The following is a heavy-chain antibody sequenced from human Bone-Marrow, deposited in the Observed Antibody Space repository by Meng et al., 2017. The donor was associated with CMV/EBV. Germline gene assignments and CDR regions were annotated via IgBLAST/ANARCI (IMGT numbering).Heavy chain of an antibody. Sequence: SETLSLTCTVSGGSFSSGSYYWSWIRQPPGKGLEWIGYVYYSGHTNYNPSLKSRVTISLDTSKNQFSLKLSSVTAADTAVYYCARGRDFWSGLDYYYGMDVWGQGTTVTVSS. CDR2: VYYSGHT. V-gene: IGHV4-61*01. J-gene: IGHJ6*02. CDR1: GGSFSSGSYY. CDR3: ARGRDFWSGLDYYYGMDV. D-gene: IGHD3-3*01.